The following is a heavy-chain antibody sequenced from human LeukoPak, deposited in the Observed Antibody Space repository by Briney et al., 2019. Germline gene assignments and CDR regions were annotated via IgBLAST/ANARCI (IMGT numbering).Heavy chain of an antibody. J-gene: IGHJ4*02. V-gene: IGHV1-2*06. CDR1: GYTFTGYY. CDR2: INPNSGGT. D-gene: IGHD3-22*01. Sequence: ASVKVSCKASGYTFTGYYMHWVRQAPGQGPEWMGRINPNSGGTNYAQKFQGRVTMTRDTSISTAYMELSRLRSDDTAVYYCARVFYDSSGPFDYWGQGTLVTVSS. CDR3: ARVFYDSSGPFDY.